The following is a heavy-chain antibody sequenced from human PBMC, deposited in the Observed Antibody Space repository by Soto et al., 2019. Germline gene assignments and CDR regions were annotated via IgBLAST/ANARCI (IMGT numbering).Heavy chain of an antibody. CDR3: ASCSGYDQGYFDY. D-gene: IGHD5-12*01. J-gene: IGHJ4*02. V-gene: IGHV3-53*01. Sequence: EVQLVESGGGLIQPGGSLRLSCAASGFTVSSNYMSWVRQAPGKGLEWVSVIYSGGSTYYADSVKGRFTISRDNSKNTLYLQMNSLRGEDTAVYYCASCSGYDQGYFDYWGQGTLVTVSS. CDR1: GFTVSSNY. CDR2: IYSGGST.